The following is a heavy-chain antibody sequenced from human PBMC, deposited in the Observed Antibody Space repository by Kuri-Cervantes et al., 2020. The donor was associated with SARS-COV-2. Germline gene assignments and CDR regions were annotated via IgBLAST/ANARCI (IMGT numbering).Heavy chain of an antibody. CDR1: GGTFSSYA. Sequence: SVKVSCKASGGTFSSYAISWVRQAPGQGLEWMGRIIPIRGTANYAQKFQGRVTITADKSTSTAYMELSSLRSEDTAVYYCARTYCSSTSCIPTSDYWGQGTLVTVSS. V-gene: IGHV1-69*04. D-gene: IGHD2-2*01. CDR2: IIPIRGTA. J-gene: IGHJ4*02. CDR3: ARTYCSSTSCIPTSDY.